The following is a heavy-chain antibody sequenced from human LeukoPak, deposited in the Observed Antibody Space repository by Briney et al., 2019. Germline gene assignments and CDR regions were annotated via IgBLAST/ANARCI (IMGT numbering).Heavy chain of an antibody. Sequence: GGSLRLSCTASGFTFGDYAMSWFRQAPGEGLEWVGFIRSKAHGGTTEYAASVKGRFTISRDDSKSIAYLQMDSLKTEDTAVYYCTRAGRYCSGGSCYSFYWGQGHLVTVSS. V-gene: IGHV3-49*03. CDR3: TRAGRYCSGGSCYSFY. D-gene: IGHD2-15*01. CDR2: IRSKAHGGTT. J-gene: IGHJ4*02. CDR1: GFTFGDYA.